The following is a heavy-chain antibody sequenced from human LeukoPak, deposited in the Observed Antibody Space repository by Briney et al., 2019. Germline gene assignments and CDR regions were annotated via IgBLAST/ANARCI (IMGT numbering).Heavy chain of an antibody. CDR1: GGSISSYY. V-gene: IGHV4-4*07. D-gene: IGHD3-3*01. J-gene: IGHJ4*02. CDR3: AREANLEWLLYRGHFDY. CDR2: IYTSGST. Sequence: SETLSLTCTVSGGSISSYYWSWIRQPAGKGLEWIGRIYTSGSTNYNPSLKSRVTMSVDTSKNQFSLKLSSVTAADTAVYYCAREANLEWLLYRGHFDYWGQGTLVTASS.